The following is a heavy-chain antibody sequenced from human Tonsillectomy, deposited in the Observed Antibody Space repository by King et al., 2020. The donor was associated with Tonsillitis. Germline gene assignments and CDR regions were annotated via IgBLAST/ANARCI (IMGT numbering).Heavy chain of an antibody. CDR3: ARDENPYSTSSGFDY. D-gene: IGHD6-6*01. Sequence: VQLQESGPGLVKPSETLSLTCTVSDGSISSYYWSWIRQPAGRGLEWIGYIYYSGSTNYNPSLKSRFTISVDTSKHPFSLKLSSVTAADTAVYYCARDENPYSTSSGFDYWGQGTLVTVSS. CDR2: IYYSGST. J-gene: IGHJ4*02. CDR1: DGSISSYY. V-gene: IGHV4-59*01.